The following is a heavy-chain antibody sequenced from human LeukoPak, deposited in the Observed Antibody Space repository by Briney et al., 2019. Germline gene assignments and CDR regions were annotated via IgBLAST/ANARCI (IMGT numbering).Heavy chain of an antibody. J-gene: IGHJ4*02. Sequence: PSETLSLTCTVSGGSISSYYWSWIRQPPGKGLEWIGYIYYSGSTNYNPSLKSRVTISVDTSKNQFSLKLSSVTAADTAVYYCARDSHYYGSGSSLNYFDYWGQGTLVTVSS. CDR3: ARDSHYYGSGSSLNYFDY. V-gene: IGHV4-59*12. CDR2: IYYSGST. CDR1: GGSISSYY. D-gene: IGHD3-10*01.